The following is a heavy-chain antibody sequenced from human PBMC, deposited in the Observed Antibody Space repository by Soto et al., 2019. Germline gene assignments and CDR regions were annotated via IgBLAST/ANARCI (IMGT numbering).Heavy chain of an antibody. CDR3: ARDRQWPFEY. D-gene: IGHD6-19*01. CDR1: GDSVSSDSAA. J-gene: IGHJ4*02. CDR2: TYYRSKWYN. V-gene: IGHV6-1*01. Sequence: SQTLSLTCAISGDSVSSDSAAWNWIRQSPSRGLEWLGRTYYRSKWYNDYAVFVRGRITVNADTSKNQFSLQLNSVTPEDAAVYYCARDRQWPFEYWGQGTLVTVSS.